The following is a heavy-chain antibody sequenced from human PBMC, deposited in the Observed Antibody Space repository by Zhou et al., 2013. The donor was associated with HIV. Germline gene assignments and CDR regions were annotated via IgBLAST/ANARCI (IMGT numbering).Heavy chain of an antibody. J-gene: IGHJ6*03. CDR2: IIPIFGTA. CDR1: GGTFSSYA. Sequence: QVQLVQSGAELKNPGSSLKVSCKVSGGTFSSYAISWVRQAPGQGLEWMGGIIPIFGTANYAQKFQGRVTITTDESTSTAYMELSSLRSEDTAVYYCARAENCSSTSCYRRPDYYYYYMDVWGKGTTVTVSS. D-gene: IGHD2-2*02. CDR3: ARAENCSSTSCYRRPDYYYYYMDV. V-gene: IGHV1-69*05.